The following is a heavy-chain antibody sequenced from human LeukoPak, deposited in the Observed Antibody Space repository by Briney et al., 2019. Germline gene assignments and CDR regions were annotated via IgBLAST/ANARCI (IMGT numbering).Heavy chain of an antibody. Sequence: SETLSLTCTVPGGSISSYYWSWIRQPPGKGLEWSGYIYYSGSTNYNPSLKSRVTISVDTSKNQFSLKLSSVTAADTAVYYCARGARGWSGYPYYFDYWGQGTLVTVSS. J-gene: IGHJ4*02. D-gene: IGHD3-3*01. CDR2: IYYSGST. V-gene: IGHV4-59*01. CDR1: GGSISSYY. CDR3: ARGARGWSGYPYYFDY.